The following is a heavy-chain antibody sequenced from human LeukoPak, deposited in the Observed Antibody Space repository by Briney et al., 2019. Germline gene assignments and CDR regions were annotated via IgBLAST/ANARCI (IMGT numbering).Heavy chain of an antibody. J-gene: IGHJ4*02. CDR2: ISSSGSTI. D-gene: IGHD6-19*01. CDR3: AKVIRGRGWHKDGNYFEY. V-gene: IGHV3-48*03. Sequence: GGSLRLSCAASGFTFSSYEMNWVRQAPGKGLEWVSYISSSGSTIYYADSVKGRFTISRDNAKNSLYLQMNSLRAEDTPVYYCAKVIRGRGWHKDGNYFEYWGQGTLVTVSS. CDR1: GFTFSSYE.